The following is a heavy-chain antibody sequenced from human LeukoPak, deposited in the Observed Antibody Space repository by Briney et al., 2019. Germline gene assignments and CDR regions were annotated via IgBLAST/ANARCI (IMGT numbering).Heavy chain of an antibody. CDR3: ARGHYCSSTSCYPPDV. J-gene: IGHJ4*02. CDR2: INHSGST. D-gene: IGHD2-2*01. V-gene: IGHV4-34*01. Sequence: PSETLSLTCAVYGGSFSGYYWSWIRQPPGKGLEWIGEINHSGSTNYNPSLKSRVTISVDTSKNQFSLKLSSVTAADTAVYYCARGHYCSSTSCYPPDVWGQGTLVTVSS. CDR1: GGSFSGYY.